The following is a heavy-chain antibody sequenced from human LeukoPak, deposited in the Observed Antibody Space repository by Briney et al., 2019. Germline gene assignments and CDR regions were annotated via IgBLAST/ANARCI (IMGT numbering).Heavy chain of an antibody. D-gene: IGHD3-22*01. J-gene: IGHJ4*02. Sequence: PSETLSLTCAVSGGSISSSNWWSWVRQPPGKGLEWIGEIYHSGSTNYNPSLKSRVTISVDKSKNQFSLKLSSVTAADTAVYYCARGSDYYDSSGYHNFDYWGQGILVTVSS. CDR1: GGSISSSNW. CDR3: ARGSDYYDSSGYHNFDY. CDR2: IYHSGST. V-gene: IGHV4-4*02.